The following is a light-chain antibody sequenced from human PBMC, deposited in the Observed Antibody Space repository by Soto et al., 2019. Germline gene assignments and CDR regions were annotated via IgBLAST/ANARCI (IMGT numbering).Light chain of an antibody. V-gene: IGKV1-39*01. J-gene: IGKJ1*01. CDR2: AAS. CDR1: ESISGF. CDR3: QQSSSIPPT. Sequence: DIQMTQSPSSLSASVGDRVTITCRASESISGFLNWYQQKPGKAPKLLIYAASNLHYGVPSRFSGTGSGTDFTLTISCLQPEDFATYYCQQSSSIPPTFGQGTKVDIK.